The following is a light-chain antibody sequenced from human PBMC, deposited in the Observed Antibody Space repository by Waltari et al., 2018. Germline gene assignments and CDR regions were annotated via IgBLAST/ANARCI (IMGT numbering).Light chain of an antibody. V-gene: IGLV2-23*01. J-gene: IGLJ3*02. Sequence: QSALAQPASVSGSPGQSVTISCTGAGSDVGISNVVSWHQQHPGKAPKLRIYEAYKRPSGVSNRFSGSKSGNTASLTISGLQTYDEAEYYCCTYAGSSTWVFGGGTKLTVL. CDR2: EAY. CDR3: CTYAGSSTWV. CDR1: GSDVGISNV.